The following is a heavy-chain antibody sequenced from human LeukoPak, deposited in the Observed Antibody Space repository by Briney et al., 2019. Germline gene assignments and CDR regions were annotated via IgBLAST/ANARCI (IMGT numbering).Heavy chain of an antibody. Sequence: GKSLKISCKGSGYRFTSYWIGWVRQMPGKGLEWMGIIYPGDSDTRYSPSFQGQVTISADKSISTAYLQWSSLKASDTAMYYCARRSFMITFGGASEYYFDYWGQGTLVTVSS. D-gene: IGHD3-16*01. CDR2: IYPGDSDT. V-gene: IGHV5-51*01. J-gene: IGHJ4*02. CDR1: GYRFTSYW. CDR3: ARRSFMITFGGASEYYFDY.